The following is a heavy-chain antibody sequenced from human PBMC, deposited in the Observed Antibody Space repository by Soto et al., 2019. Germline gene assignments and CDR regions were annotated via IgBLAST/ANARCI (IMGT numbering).Heavy chain of an antibody. CDR3: ARDFQSTGFFDF. V-gene: IGHV1-2*02. D-gene: IGHD6-25*01. CDR2: IKPDCGGR. CDR1: GYTLSSYF. J-gene: IGHJ4*02. Sequence: ASVKVSCKASGYTLSSYFMNWVRQAPGQGLDYMGGIKPDCGGRSYAQKFQGRVTITRDKSSSTVYMEMSSLGSYDTAVYYCARDFQSTGFFDFWGQGTPVTVSS.